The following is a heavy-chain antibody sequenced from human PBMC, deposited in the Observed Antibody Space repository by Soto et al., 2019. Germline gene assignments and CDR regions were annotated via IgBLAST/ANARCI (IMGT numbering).Heavy chain of an antibody. V-gene: IGHV4-39*01. D-gene: IGHD3-16*02. CDR1: GGSISSSSYY. CDR2: IYYSGST. CDR3: ASGGLWGSYPPWFDY. J-gene: IGHJ4*02. Sequence: SETLYLTCTVSGGSISSSSYYWGWIRQPPGKGLEWIGSIYYSGSTYYNPSLKSRVTISVDTSKNQFSLKLSSVTAADTAVYYCASGGLWGSYPPWFDYWGQGTLVTVSS.